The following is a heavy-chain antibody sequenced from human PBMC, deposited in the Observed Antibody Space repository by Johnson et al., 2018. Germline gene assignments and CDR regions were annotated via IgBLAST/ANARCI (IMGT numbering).Heavy chain of an antibody. CDR3: ARDQMVYARTSGIDV. CDR2: ISSSSAAI. CDR1: GFTFSSDN. J-gene: IGHJ6*02. D-gene: IGHD2-8*01. Sequence: VQLVESGGGLVQPGGSLRLSCVVSGFTFSSDNMNWVRQAPGKGLQWVSYISSSSAAIYYLDSVKGLFTVSRDNAKNSLYLQMNSLRDEDTGVYYCARDQMVYARTSGIDVWGQGTTVTVSS. V-gene: IGHV3-48*02.